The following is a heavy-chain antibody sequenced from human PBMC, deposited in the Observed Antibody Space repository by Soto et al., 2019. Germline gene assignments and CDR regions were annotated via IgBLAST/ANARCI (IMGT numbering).Heavy chain of an antibody. Sequence: QVQLVQSGAEVKKPGASVKVSCKASGYTFIHYYIHWVRQAPGQGLELMAIINPNGGSTNYAQKFRGRVTVTSATSTTTVSMELNRLGSDGTAVYFCARSLLQGDFWGQGTLVTVSS. CDR3: ARSLLQGDF. V-gene: IGHV1-46*01. D-gene: IGHD2-21*01. CDR1: GYTFIHYY. J-gene: IGHJ4*02. CDR2: INPNGGST.